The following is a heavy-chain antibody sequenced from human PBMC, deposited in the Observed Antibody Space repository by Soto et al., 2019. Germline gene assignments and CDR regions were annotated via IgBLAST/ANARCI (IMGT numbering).Heavy chain of an antibody. J-gene: IGHJ4*02. V-gene: IGHV3-23*01. CDR3: AKDPPGAYSSSSKGYFDY. D-gene: IGHD6-6*01. CDR2: ISGSGGST. Sequence: EVQLLESGGGLVQPGGSLRLSCAASGFTFSSYAMSWVRQAPGKGLEWVSAISGSGGSTYYADSVKGRFTISRDNSKNTLYLQMNSLRAEDTAVYYCAKDPPGAYSSSSKGYFDYWGQGTLVTVSS. CDR1: GFTFSSYA.